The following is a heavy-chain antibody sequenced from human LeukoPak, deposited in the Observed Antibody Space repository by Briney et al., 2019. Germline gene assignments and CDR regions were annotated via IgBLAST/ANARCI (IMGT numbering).Heavy chain of an antibody. CDR1: GFTFSSYG. CDR3: ARPRNDSWSGYYVDY. J-gene: IGHJ4*02. CDR2: ISYDGSNK. Sequence: PGGSLRLSCAASGFTFSSYGMHWVRQAPGKGLEWVAVISYDGSNKYYVDSVKGRFTISRDNSKNTLYLQLNSLRAEVTAVYYCARPRNDSWSGYYVDYWGQGTLVTVSS. V-gene: IGHV3-30*03. D-gene: IGHD3-3*01.